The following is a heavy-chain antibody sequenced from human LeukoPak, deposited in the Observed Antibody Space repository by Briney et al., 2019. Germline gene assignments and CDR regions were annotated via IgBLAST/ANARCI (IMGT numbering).Heavy chain of an antibody. J-gene: IGHJ4*02. D-gene: IGHD1-26*01. CDR2: ISYDGSNK. Sequence: GSLRLSCAASGFTFSSYAMHWVRQAPGKGLEWVAVISYDGSNKYYADSVKGRFTISRDNSKNTLYLQMNSLRAEDTAVYYCARDLQYSGSSGGGGYWGQGTLVTVSS. CDR3: ARDLQYSGSSGGGGY. V-gene: IGHV3-30-3*01. CDR1: GFTFSSYA.